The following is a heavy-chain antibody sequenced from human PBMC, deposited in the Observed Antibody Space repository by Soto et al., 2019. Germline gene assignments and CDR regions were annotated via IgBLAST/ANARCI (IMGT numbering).Heavy chain of an antibody. D-gene: IGHD5-12*01. J-gene: IGHJ4*02. CDR3: ARDPRDGYHSPPDY. CDR1: GFTFNSHW. Sequence: EVQLVESGGGLVQPGGSLRLSCVPSGFTFNSHWMHWVRQAPGKGLVWVSRINGDGSSTSYADSVRGRFTISRDNAKNTLYLQMNSLRAEDTAAYYCARDPRDGYHSPPDYWGQGTLVTVSS. CDR2: INGDGSST. V-gene: IGHV3-74*01.